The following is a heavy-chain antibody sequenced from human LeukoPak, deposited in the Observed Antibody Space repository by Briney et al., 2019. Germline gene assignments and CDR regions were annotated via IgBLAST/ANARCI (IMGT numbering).Heavy chain of an antibody. J-gene: IGHJ4*02. CDR3: AKVGDSSGFYWSYFDY. V-gene: IGHV3-23*01. Sequence: GGSLRLSCAASGFTFSSYAMSWVRQAPGKGLEWVSAISGSGGSTYYADSVKGRFTTSRDNSKNTLYLQMNSLRAEDTAVYYCAKVGDSSGFYWSYFDYWGQGTLVTVSS. D-gene: IGHD3-22*01. CDR1: GFTFSSYA. CDR2: ISGSGGST.